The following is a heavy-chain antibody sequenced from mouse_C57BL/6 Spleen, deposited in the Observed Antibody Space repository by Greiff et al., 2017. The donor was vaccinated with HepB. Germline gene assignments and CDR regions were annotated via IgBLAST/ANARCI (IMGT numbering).Heavy chain of an antibody. CDR1: GYTFTSYW. Sequence: QVQLQQPGAELVKPGASVKLSCKASGYTFTSYWMHWVKQRPGQGLEWIGMIHPNSGSTNYNEKFKSKATLTVDKSSSTAYMQLSSLTSEDSAVYYCARGITTVVGYYAMDYWGQGTSVTVSS. D-gene: IGHD1-1*01. CDR2: IHPNSGST. CDR3: ARGITTVVGYYAMDY. V-gene: IGHV1-64*01. J-gene: IGHJ4*01.